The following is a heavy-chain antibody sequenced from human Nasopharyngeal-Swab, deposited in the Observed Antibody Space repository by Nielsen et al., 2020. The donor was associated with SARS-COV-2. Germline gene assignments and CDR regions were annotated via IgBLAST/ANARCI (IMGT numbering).Heavy chain of an antibody. V-gene: IGHV3-43*01. CDR3: TRGPDFVVAVADY. D-gene: IGHD2-15*01. J-gene: IGHJ4*02. Sequence: GESLKISCAASGFKFDENTMHWVRHTPEKGLQWVSLTRGDDGTYYADSVKGRFTISRDNAKSTVYLQMSSLSADDTAVYYCTRGPDFVVAVADYWGQGTLVTLSS. CDR1: GFKFDENT. CDR2: TRGDDGT.